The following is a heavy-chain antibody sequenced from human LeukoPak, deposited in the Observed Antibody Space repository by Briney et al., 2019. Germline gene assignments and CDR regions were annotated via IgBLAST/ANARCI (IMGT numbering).Heavy chain of an antibody. V-gene: IGHV4-39*01. Sequence: PSETLSLTCTVSGGSISSSSYYWGWIRQPPGKGLEWIGSIYYSGSTYYNPSLKSRVTISVDTSKNQFSLKLSSVTAADTAVYYCARHIILPAASRYYFDYWGQGTLVTVSS. CDR2: IYYSGST. D-gene: IGHD2-2*01. CDR1: GGSISSSSYY. J-gene: IGHJ4*02. CDR3: ARHIILPAASRYYFDY.